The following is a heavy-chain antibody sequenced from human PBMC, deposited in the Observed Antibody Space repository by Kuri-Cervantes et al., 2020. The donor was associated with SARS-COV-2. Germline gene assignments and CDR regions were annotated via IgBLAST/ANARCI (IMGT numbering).Heavy chain of an antibody. J-gene: IGHJ6*02. CDR2: INPNSGGT. CDR3: ARASVRGIIITYHSYGMDV. CDR1: GETFIGNH. Sequence: AEVKDFCKAAGETFIGNHMHWVRQAPGGRLEGMVWINPNSGGTNYAQKVQGWVTITRDTSISTVYMELNRLRADDTSVYYCARASVRGIIITYHSYGMDVWGQGTTVTVSS. D-gene: IGHD3-10*01. V-gene: IGHV1-2*04.